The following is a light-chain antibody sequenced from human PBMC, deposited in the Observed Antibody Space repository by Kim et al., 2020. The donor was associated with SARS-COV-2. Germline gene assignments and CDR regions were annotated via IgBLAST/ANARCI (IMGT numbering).Light chain of an antibody. CDR2: KVS. J-gene: IGKJ3*01. V-gene: IGKV2-30*01. CDR1: QSLVYSDGNIY. Sequence: PSSISYRSSQSLVYSDGNIYLNWFHQRPGQSPRRLIYKVSNRDSGVPDRCSGSGTGTDFTLQISRVEAEDVGVYYCMQGTHWPFTFGPGTKVDIK. CDR3: MQGTHWPFT.